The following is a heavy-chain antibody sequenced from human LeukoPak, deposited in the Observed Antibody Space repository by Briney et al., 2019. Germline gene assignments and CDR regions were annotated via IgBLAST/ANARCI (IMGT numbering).Heavy chain of an antibody. CDR1: GFTFDDYA. V-gene: IGHV3-9*01. D-gene: IGHD5-24*01. CDR3: AREGDGYNSPIDY. CDR2: ITWNSDNI. Sequence: GGSLRLSCAASGFTFDDYAMHWVRQAPGKGLEWVSGITWNSDNIEYADSVKGRFTISGDNAKNSLYLQMNSLRAEDTAVYYCAREGDGYNSPIDYWGQGTLVTVSS. J-gene: IGHJ4*02.